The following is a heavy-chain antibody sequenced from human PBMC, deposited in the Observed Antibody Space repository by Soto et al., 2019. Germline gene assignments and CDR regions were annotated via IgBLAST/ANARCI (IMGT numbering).Heavy chain of an antibody. CDR1: GYTFSSYD. Sequence: QVQLVQSGAEVKKPGASVKVSCKASGYTFSSYDISWVRQAPGQGLEWMGWISTYNGNTNYAQKLQGRVTMTTDTSTSTAYMELRSLRSDDTAVYYCARGFRVAATRWWFDPWGQGTLVTVSS. CDR3: ARGFRVAATRWWFDP. V-gene: IGHV1-18*01. J-gene: IGHJ5*02. D-gene: IGHD2-15*01. CDR2: ISTYNGNT.